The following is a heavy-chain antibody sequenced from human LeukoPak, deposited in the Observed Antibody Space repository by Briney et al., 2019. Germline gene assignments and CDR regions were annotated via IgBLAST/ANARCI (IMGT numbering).Heavy chain of an antibody. CDR3: ARDRGLHGSGSYNWFDP. V-gene: IGHV1-18*01. D-gene: IGHD3-10*01. J-gene: IGHJ5*02. CDR1: GYTFTSYG. Sequence: GASVKVSCKASGYTFTSYGISWVRQAPGQGLEWMGWISAYNGNTNYAQKLQGRVTMTTDTSTSTAYMELRSLRSDDTAVYYCARDRGLHGSGSYNWFDPWGQGTLVTVS. CDR2: ISAYNGNT.